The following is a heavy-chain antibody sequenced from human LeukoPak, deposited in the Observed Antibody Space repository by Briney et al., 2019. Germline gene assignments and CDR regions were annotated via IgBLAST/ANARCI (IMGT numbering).Heavy chain of an antibody. CDR3: ARLGHEDYYFDY. Sequence: SETLSLTRTVSGGSISNYYWSWIRQPPGKGLEWIGYIYYSGSTNYNPSLKSRVTISVDTSKNQFSLKLSSVTAADTAVYYCARLGHEDYYFDYWGQGTLVTVSS. J-gene: IGHJ4*02. CDR2: IYYSGST. V-gene: IGHV4-59*01. CDR1: GGSISNYY.